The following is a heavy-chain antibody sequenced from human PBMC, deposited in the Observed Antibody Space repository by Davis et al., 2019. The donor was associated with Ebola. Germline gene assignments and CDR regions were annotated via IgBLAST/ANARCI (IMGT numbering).Heavy chain of an antibody. Sequence: LRLSCTVSGGSISSGDYYWSWIRQPPGKGLEWIGYIYYSGSTYYNPSLKSRVTISVDTSKNQFSLKLSSVTAADTAVFYCARVHTPRRIQLWFYDYWGQGTLVTVSS. CDR1: GGSISSGDYY. J-gene: IGHJ4*02. CDR2: IYYSGST. CDR3: ARVHTPRRIQLWFYDY. V-gene: IGHV4-30-4*01. D-gene: IGHD5-18*01.